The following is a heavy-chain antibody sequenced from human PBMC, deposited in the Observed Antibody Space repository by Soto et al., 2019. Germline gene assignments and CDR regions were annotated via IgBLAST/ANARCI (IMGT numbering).Heavy chain of an antibody. J-gene: IGHJ6*02. CDR2: ISYDGSNK. Sequence: GWSLRLSCAASGFTFSSYGMHWVRQAPGKGLEWGAVISYDGSNKYYAESVKGRFTISRDNSKNTLYLQMNSLRAEDTAVYYCAKDLYFDGLTNAPLYGMDVWGQGTTVTVSS. D-gene: IGHD3-9*01. CDR3: AKDLYFDGLTNAPLYGMDV. CDR1: GFTFSSYG. V-gene: IGHV3-30*18.